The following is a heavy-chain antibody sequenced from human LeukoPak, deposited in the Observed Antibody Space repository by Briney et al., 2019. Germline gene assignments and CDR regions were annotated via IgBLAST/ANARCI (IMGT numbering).Heavy chain of an antibody. D-gene: IGHD3-22*01. CDR1: SNSFSRGHY. CDR2: IYHSGNT. J-gene: IGHJ1*01. Sequence: SETLSLTCSVSSNSFSRGHYWGWIRQPPGKGLEWIGTIYHSGNTYYNPSLKSRVTISIDTSKNQFSLKLNSVTAADTAVYFCARTVDSSGFSSFQHWGQGTLVTVSS. V-gene: IGHV4-38-2*01. CDR3: ARTVDSSGFSSFQH.